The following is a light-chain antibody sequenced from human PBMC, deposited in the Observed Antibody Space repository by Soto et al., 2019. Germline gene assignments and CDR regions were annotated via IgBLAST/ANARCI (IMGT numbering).Light chain of an antibody. J-gene: IGKJ2*01. V-gene: IGKV3-20*01. Sequence: EIVLTQSPGTLSLSPGERVTLSCRASQTVSNSYIAWYQQKPGQAPRLLLYDASARATGIPDRVTGSGSGTDFTLTITRLEPEDFAVYYCQQYGRPPYTFCQGTKLEIK. CDR2: DAS. CDR1: QTVSNSY. CDR3: QQYGRPPYT.